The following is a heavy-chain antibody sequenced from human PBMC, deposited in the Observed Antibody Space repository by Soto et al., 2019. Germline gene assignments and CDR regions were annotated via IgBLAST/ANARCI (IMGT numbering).Heavy chain of an antibody. CDR1: GGTFSSYA. D-gene: IGHD3-10*01. Sequence: AVKVSCKASGGTFSSYAISWVRQAPGQGLEWMGGIIPIFGTANYAQKFQGRVTITADESTSTAYMELSSLRSEDTAVYYCARDRDYYGSGSFYGMDVWGQGTTVTVSS. CDR3: ARDRDYYGSGSFYGMDV. V-gene: IGHV1-69*13. J-gene: IGHJ6*02. CDR2: IIPIFGTA.